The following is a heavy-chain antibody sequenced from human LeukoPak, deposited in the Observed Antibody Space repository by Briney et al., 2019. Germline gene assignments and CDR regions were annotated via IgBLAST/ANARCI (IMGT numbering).Heavy chain of an antibody. V-gene: IGHV3-21*01. Sequence: PGGSLRLSCAASGFTFSSYSMNWVPQAPGKGLEWFSSISSSSSNIYYADSVKGRFTISRDNAKNSLYLQMNSLRAEDTPVYYCARAGKLSRIVVVPAAPSGADRLYYYMDVWGKGTTVTVSS. CDR1: GFTFSSYS. J-gene: IGHJ6*03. D-gene: IGHD2-2*01. CDR3: ARAGKLSRIVVVPAAPSGADRLYYYMDV. CDR2: ISSSSSNI.